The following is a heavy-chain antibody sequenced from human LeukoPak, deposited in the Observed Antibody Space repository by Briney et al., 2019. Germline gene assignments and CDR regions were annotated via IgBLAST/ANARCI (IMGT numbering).Heavy chain of an antibody. Sequence: KTGRSLRLSCAASGFTFSTYGMHWLRQAPGKGLEWEGLIRSKAYGGTTEYAASVKGRFTISRDDSKSIAYLQMNSLKTEDTAVYYCTLSYGDYLYYFDYWGQGTLVTVSS. CDR2: IRSKAYGGTT. J-gene: IGHJ4*02. CDR1: GFTFSTYG. D-gene: IGHD4-17*01. CDR3: TLSYGDYLYYFDY. V-gene: IGHV3-49*05.